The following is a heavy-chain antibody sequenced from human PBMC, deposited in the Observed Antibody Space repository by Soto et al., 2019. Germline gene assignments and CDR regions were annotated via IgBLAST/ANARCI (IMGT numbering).Heavy chain of an antibody. V-gene: IGHV1-18*04. D-gene: IGHD5-12*01. Sequence: ASVKVSCKASGYTSDSYGIGWVRQAPGQGLEWMGWISAYNGNTNYAKKFQGRVTMTTDTSTSTAYMELWSLTSDDTAVYYCARVNALEATNPDYWGQGTLVTVSS. CDR3: ARVNALEATNPDY. CDR2: ISAYNGNT. J-gene: IGHJ4*02. CDR1: GYTSDSYG.